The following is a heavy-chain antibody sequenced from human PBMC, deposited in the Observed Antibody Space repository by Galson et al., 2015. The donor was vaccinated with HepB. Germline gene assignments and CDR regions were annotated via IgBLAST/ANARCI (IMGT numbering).Heavy chain of an antibody. CDR2: IRSKAYGGTT. CDR3: TSQFRHSSGFTDY. CDR1: GFTFGDYA. J-gene: IGHJ4*02. Sequence: SLRLSCAASGFTFGDYAMSWSRQAPGKGLEWVGFIRSKAYGGTTEYAASVKGRFTISRDDSKSIAYLQMNSLKTEDTAVYYCTSQFRHSSGFTDYWGQGTLVTVSS. V-gene: IGHV3-49*03. D-gene: IGHD6-19*01.